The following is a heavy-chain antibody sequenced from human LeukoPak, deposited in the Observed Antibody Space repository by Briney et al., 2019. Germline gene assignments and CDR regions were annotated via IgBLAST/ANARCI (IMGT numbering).Heavy chain of an antibody. CDR1: GGSFSGYY. J-gene: IGHJ5*02. V-gene: IGHV4-34*01. CDR3: ARGGLRYFDWLYNWFDP. D-gene: IGHD3-9*01. Sequence: PSETLSLTCAVYGGSFSGYYWSWIRQPPGKGLEWIGEINHSGSTSYNPSLKSRVTISVDTSKNQFSLKLSSVTAADTAVHYCARGGLRYFDWLYNWFDPRGQGTLVTVSS. CDR2: INHSGST.